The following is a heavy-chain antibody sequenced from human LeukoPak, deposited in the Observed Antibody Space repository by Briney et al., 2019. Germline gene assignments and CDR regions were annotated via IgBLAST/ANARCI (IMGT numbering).Heavy chain of an antibody. CDR3: ARKYDYGDHVDY. V-gene: IGHV1-2*02. CDR1: GYTFTGYY. Sequence: ASVKVSCQASGYTFTGYYLHWVRQAPGQGLEWMGWINPNSGGTNYAQKFQGRVTMTRDTSISTAYMELSRLRSDDTAVYYCARKYDYGDHVDYWGQGTLVTVSS. CDR2: INPNSGGT. J-gene: IGHJ4*02. D-gene: IGHD4-17*01.